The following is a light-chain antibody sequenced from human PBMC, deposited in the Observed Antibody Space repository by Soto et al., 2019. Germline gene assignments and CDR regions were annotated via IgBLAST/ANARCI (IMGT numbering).Light chain of an antibody. CDR3: QQSYNTTWT. CDR1: QGISTY. Sequence: DIQMTQSPSSLSESAGDRVTITCRASQGISTYLNWYQQEPGKAPKLLIYAASSLQSGVPSRFSGSGSETDFTLTISSLQPEDFATYSCQQSYNTTWTFGQGTKVEIQ. CDR2: AAS. V-gene: IGKV1-39*01. J-gene: IGKJ1*01.